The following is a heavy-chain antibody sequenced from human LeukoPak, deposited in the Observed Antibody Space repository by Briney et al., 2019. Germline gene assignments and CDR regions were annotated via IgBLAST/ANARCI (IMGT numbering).Heavy chain of an antibody. CDR2: ISAYNGNT. CDR3: ARVIVGATTVDY. Sequence: ASVKVSCKASGYTFTSYGISWVRQAPGQGLEWMGWISAYNGNTNYAQKLQGRVIMTTDTSTSTAYMELRSLRSDDTAVYYCARVIVGATTVDYWGQGTLVTVSS. D-gene: IGHD1-26*01. CDR1: GYTFTSYG. V-gene: IGHV1-18*01. J-gene: IGHJ4*02.